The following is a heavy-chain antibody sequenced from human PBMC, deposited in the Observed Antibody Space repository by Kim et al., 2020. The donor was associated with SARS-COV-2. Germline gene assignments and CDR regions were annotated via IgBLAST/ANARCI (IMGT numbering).Heavy chain of an antibody. CDR3: GAGYSSSWLDY. J-gene: IGHJ4*02. CDR1: GFTFSDYY. CDR2: ISSSGSTI. D-gene: IGHD6-13*01. Sequence: GGSLRLSCAASGFTFSDYYMSWIRQAPGKGLEWVSYISSSGSTIYYADSVKGRFTISRDNAKNSLYLQMNSLRAEDTAVYYCGAGYSSSWLDYWGQGTLVTVSS. V-gene: IGHV3-11*01.